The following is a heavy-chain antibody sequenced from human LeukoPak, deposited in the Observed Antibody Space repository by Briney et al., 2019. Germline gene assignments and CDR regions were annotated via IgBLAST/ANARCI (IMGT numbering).Heavy chain of an antibody. D-gene: IGHD3-10*01. J-gene: IGHJ4*02. V-gene: IGHV3-23*01. Sequence: GGSLRLSCAASGFTSSSYAMSWVRQAPGKGLEWVSAISGSGDSTYYADSVKGRFAISRDNSKNTLYLQMNSLRAEDTAVYYCAKVLLWFGEYDNWGQGTLVTVSS. CDR2: ISGSGDST. CDR3: AKVLLWFGEYDN. CDR1: GFTSSSYA.